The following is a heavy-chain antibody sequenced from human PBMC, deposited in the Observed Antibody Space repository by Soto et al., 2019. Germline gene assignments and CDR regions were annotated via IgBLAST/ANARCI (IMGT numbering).Heavy chain of an antibody. CDR1: GFTFSSYA. D-gene: IGHD3-10*01. CDR2: ISGRGGST. Sequence: EVQLLESGGGLVQPGGSLRLSCAASGFTFSSYALSWVRQSPGKGLEWVSGISGRGGSTYYADSVKGRFTISRDNSKNTLYQQMSSLRAEDKAVYYCAKSTGSGFGESKNYWGQGTLVTVSS. CDR3: AKSTGSGFGESKNY. V-gene: IGHV3-23*01. J-gene: IGHJ4*02.